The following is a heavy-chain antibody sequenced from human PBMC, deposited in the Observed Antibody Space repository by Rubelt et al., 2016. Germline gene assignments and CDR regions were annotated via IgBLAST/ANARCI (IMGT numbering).Heavy chain of an antibody. D-gene: IGHD1-26*01. CDR1: GFTVSSNY. CDR3: ARGGMGGSTGYFDY. Sequence: EVQLVESGGGLVQPGGSLRLSCAASGFTVSSNYMSWVRQAPGKGLEWVSVIYSGGSTYYADSVKGRLTISRGNSKNTLYLQMNSLRAEDTAVYYCARGGMGGSTGYFDYWGQGTLVTVSS. J-gene: IGHJ4*02. CDR2: IYSGGST. V-gene: IGHV3-66*01.